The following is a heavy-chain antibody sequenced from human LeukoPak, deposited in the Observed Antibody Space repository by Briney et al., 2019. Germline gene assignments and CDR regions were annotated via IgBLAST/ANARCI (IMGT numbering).Heavy chain of an antibody. Sequence: ASVKVSCKASGYTFTSYDINWVRQATGQGLEWMGWMNPNSGNTGYAQKFQGRVTITRDTSASTAYMELSSLRSEDTAVYYCARSSGRFDAFDIWGQGTMVTVSS. V-gene: IGHV1-8*03. CDR3: ARSSGRFDAFDI. CDR2: MNPNSGNT. J-gene: IGHJ3*02. CDR1: GYTFTSYD. D-gene: IGHD6-6*01.